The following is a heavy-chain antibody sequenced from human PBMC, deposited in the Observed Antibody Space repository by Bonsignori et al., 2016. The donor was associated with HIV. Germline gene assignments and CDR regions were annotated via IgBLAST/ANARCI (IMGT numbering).Heavy chain of an antibody. CDR2: ISSSSSYI. D-gene: IGHD2/OR15-2a*01. Sequence: WIRQPPGKGLEWVSSISSSSSYIYYADSVKGRFTISRDNAKNSLYLQMNSLRAEDTAVYYCARVGAAIVRLEGYMDVWGKGTTVTVSS. J-gene: IGHJ6*03. V-gene: IGHV3-21*01. CDR3: ARVGAAIVRLEGYMDV.